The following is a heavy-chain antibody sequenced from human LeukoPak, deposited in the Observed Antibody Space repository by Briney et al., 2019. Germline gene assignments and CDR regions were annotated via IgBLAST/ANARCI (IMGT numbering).Heavy chain of an antibody. V-gene: IGHV1-46*01. CDR3: ARDQSYYDFWSGYYDY. Sequence: ASVKVSCKASGYTFTSYYMHWVRQAPGQGLEWMGIINPSGGSTSYAQKFQGGVTMTRDMSTSTVYMELSSLRSEDTAVYYCARDQSYYDFWSGYYDYWGQGTLVTVSS. D-gene: IGHD3-3*01. CDR2: INPSGGST. J-gene: IGHJ4*02. CDR1: GYTFTSYY.